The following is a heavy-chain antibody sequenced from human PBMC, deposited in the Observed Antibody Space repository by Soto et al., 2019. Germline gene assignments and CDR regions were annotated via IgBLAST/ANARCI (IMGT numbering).Heavy chain of an antibody. J-gene: IGHJ4*02. CDR2: IDPSDSQT. CDR3: ARQIYDSDTGPNFQYYFDS. V-gene: IGHV5-10-1*01. CDR1: GYSFTSYW. D-gene: IGHD3-22*01. Sequence: GESLKISCKGSGYSFTSYWITWVRQKPGEGLEWMGRIDPSDSQTYYSPSFRGHVTISATKSITTVFLQWSSLRASDTAMYYCARQIYDSDTGPNFQYYFDSWGQGTPVTVSS.